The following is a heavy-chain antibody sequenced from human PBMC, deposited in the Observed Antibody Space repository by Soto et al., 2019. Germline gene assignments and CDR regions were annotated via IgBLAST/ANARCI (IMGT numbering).Heavy chain of an antibody. Sequence: QVQLVESGGGVVQPGRSLRLSCAASGFTFSSYAMHWVRQAPGKGLEWVAVISYDGSNKYYADSVKGRFTISRDNSKNPLYLPMNSLRAEDTAVYYCARDLHYYDSSGYYDWLGYYYYYYGMDVWGQGTTVTVSS. V-gene: IGHV3-30-3*01. CDR2: ISYDGSNK. J-gene: IGHJ6*02. CDR1: GFTFSSYA. D-gene: IGHD3-22*01. CDR3: ARDLHYYDSSGYYDWLGYYYYYYGMDV.